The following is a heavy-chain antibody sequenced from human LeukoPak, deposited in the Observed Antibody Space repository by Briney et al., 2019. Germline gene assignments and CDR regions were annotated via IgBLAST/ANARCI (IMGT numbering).Heavy chain of an antibody. Sequence: SETQSLTCTVSGGSISSYYWSWIRQPPGKGLEWIGYIYYNGNTNYNPSLKSRVTMSVDTSMNQFSLKLSSVAAADSAVYYCARGGFNSSTYYYDYFDYWGQGTLVTVSS. CDR3: ARGGFNSSTYYYDYFDY. CDR1: GGSISSYY. D-gene: IGHD3-22*01. J-gene: IGHJ4*02. CDR2: IYYNGNT. V-gene: IGHV4-59*01.